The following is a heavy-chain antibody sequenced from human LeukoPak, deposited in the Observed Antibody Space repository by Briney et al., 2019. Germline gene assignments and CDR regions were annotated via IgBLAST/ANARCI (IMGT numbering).Heavy chain of an antibody. D-gene: IGHD2-8*01. CDR3: ARHGHCTNGVCYSNYYYYMDV. Sequence: GESLKISCKGSGYSFTSYWIGWVRQMPGKGLEWMGMIYPDDSDTRYSPSFEGQVIISVDKSISTAYLQWSSLKASDTATYYCARHGHCTNGVCYSNYYYYMDVWGKGTTVTVSS. CDR1: GYSFTSYW. J-gene: IGHJ6*03. CDR2: IYPDDSDT. V-gene: IGHV5-51*01.